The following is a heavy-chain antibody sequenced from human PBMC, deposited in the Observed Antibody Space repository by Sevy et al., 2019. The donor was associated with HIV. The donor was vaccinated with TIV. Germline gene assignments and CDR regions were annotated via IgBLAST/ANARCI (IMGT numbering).Heavy chain of an antibody. D-gene: IGHD2-21*01. Sequence: GGSLRLSCAASGFTFNTYSLIWVRQTPGKGLEWLSFIGTAAGVTYYADSVKGRFTISRDNAKNSLYLQMNSLRVDDTAGYYGARCQGHYSFDYWGQGTLVTVSS. CDR3: ARCQGHYSFDY. J-gene: IGHJ4*02. V-gene: IGHV3-48*01. CDR1: GFTFNTYS. CDR2: IGTAAGVT.